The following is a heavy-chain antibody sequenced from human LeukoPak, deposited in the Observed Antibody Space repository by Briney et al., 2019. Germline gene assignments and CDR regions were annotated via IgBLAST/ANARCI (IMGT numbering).Heavy chain of an antibody. D-gene: IGHD3-10*01. V-gene: IGHV3-33*01. CDR3: AREIRDGYGSAKGVCYYYGMDV. Sequence: GGSLRLSCAASGFTFSSYGMHWVRQAPGKGLEWVAVIWYDGSNKYYADSVKGRFTISRDNSKNTLYLQMNSLRAEDTAVYYCAREIRDGYGSAKGVCYYYGMDVWGQGTTVTVSS. CDR2: IWYDGSNK. J-gene: IGHJ6*02. CDR1: GFTFSSYG.